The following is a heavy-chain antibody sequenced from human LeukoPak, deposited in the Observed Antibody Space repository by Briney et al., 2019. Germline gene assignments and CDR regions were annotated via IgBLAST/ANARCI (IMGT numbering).Heavy chain of an antibody. D-gene: IGHD3-10*01. CDR1: GFTFSSYA. CDR2: ISGSGGST. CDR3: AKDRAPRSYYGAFDI. J-gene: IGHJ3*02. V-gene: IGHV3-23*01. Sequence: GGSLRLSCAASGFTFSSYAMSWVRQAPGKGLERVSAISGSGGSTYYADSVKGRFTISRDNSKNTLYLQMNSLRAEDTAVYYCAKDRAPRSYYGAFDIWGQGTMVTVSS.